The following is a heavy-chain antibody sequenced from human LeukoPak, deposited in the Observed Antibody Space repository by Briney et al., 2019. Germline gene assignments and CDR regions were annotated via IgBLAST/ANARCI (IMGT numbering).Heavy chain of an antibody. CDR3: ARDSGELSYYYYYGMDV. J-gene: IGHJ6*02. CDR2: ISSSSSYI. CDR1: GFTFSSYS. Sequence: KPGGSLRLSCAASGFTFSSYSMNWVRQAPGKGLEWVSSISSSSSYIYYADSVKGRFTISRDNAKNSLYLQMNSLRAEDTAVYYCARDSGELSYYYYYGMDVWGQGTTVTVSS. D-gene: IGHD3-10*01. V-gene: IGHV3-21*01.